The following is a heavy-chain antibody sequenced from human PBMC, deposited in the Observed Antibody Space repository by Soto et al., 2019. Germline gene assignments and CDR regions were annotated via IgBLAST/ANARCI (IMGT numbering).Heavy chain of an antibody. Sequence: PGESLKISCKGSGYSFTSYWFGWVRQMPGKGLEWMGIIYPGDSDTRYSPSFQGQVTISADKSISTAYLQWSSLKASDTAMYYCARHSGLTNYYYYMDVWGKGTTVTVSS. CDR2: IYPGDSDT. V-gene: IGHV5-51*01. CDR1: GYSFTSYW. J-gene: IGHJ6*03. CDR3: ARHSGLTNYYYYMDV. D-gene: IGHD1-26*01.